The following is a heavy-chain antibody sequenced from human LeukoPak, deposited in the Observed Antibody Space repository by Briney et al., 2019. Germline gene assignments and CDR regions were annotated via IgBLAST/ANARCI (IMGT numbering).Heavy chain of an antibody. J-gene: IGHJ4*02. D-gene: IGHD3-22*01. V-gene: IGHV3-30-3*01. CDR1: GFAFTAYL. CDR3: VRKGEHYYDHSASFDY. Sequence: GGSLRLSCAASGFAFTAYLIHWVRRPPGKGLEWVAVMSSDGNAIFYADSVRGRFTISRDNSKNTLYLQVNSLRVEDTAVYYCVRKGEHYYDHSASFDYWGQGTLVTVSS. CDR2: MSSDGNAI.